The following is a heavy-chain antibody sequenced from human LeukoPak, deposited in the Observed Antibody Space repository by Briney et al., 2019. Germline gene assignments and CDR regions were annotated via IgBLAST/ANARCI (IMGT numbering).Heavy chain of an antibody. J-gene: IGHJ3*02. V-gene: IGHV1-46*01. D-gene: IGHD6-13*01. CDR3: ARDRPTPGIAAADDAFDI. CDR1: GYTFTSYG. CDR2: INPSGGST. Sequence: ASVKVSCKASGYTFTSYGISWVRQAPGQGLEWMGIINPSGGSTGYAQKFQGRVTMTRDMSTSTVYMELSSLRSEDTAVYYCARDRPTPGIAAADDAFDIWGQGTMVTVSS.